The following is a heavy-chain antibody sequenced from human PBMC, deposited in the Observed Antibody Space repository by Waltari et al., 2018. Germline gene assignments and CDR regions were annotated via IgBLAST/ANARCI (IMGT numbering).Heavy chain of an antibody. V-gene: IGHV4-59*13. CDR3: ARGGSTITFSTRMDV. J-gene: IGHJ6*04. CDR2: IYYSGAA. Sequence: QVQLQESGPGLVKPSETLSLSCNVSGGSISSYYWSWIRQPPGKGLEWIGYIYYSGAANYHPSLKSRVTISVNTSTNQFFLNVSSVTAADTAVYYCARGGSTITFSTRMDVWGKGTTVTVSS. CDR1: GGSISSYY. D-gene: IGHD4-4*01.